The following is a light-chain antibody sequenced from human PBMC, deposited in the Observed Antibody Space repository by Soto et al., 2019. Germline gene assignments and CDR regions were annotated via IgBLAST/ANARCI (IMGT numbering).Light chain of an antibody. V-gene: IGKV1-27*01. Sequence: DIQMTQSPSSLSASVGDRVTIACRASQGISIYLAWYQQKPGKVPQLLTYDASTLQSGVPSRFSGSGSGTDFTLTISGLQPEDVATYYCQKYNGAPLTFGGGTKVEIK. CDR3: QKYNGAPLT. J-gene: IGKJ4*01. CDR2: DAS. CDR1: QGISIY.